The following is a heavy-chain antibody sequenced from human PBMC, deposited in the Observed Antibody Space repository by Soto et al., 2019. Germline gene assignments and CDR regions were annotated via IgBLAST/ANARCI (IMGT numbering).Heavy chain of an antibody. Sequence: QLVESGGGLIQPGESLKLSCAASGLSVSTNFMSWVRQAPGKGLEWLAVIYSGGKTFYADSVKGRFTISKDNSKNTLSLQMNSLRAEDTAVYYCTRDAPGERPYYFYYYGMDVWGQGTTVTVSS. V-gene: IGHV3-53*01. CDR1: GLSVSTNF. CDR3: TRDAPGERPYYFYYYGMDV. CDR2: IYSGGKT. J-gene: IGHJ6*02.